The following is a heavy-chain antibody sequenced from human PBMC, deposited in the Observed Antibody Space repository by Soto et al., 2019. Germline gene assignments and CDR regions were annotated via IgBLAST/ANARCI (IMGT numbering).Heavy chain of an antibody. J-gene: IGHJ4*02. CDR1: GFTFNIAA. CDR3: ARQVVALELDF. V-gene: IGHV3-73*01. CDR2: IRNKANGYAT. D-gene: IGHD2-21*01. Sequence: EVQLVDSGGGLVQPGGSLKLSCAASGFTFNIAAIHWVRQASGKGLEWVGLIRNKANGYATAYAPSVKGRITVSRDDSKNMAFLEMNSLKTEDTAVYYWARQVVALELDFWGQGTLVTVSS.